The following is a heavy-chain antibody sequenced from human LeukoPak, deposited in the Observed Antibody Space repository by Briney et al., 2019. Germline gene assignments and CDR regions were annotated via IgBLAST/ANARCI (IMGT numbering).Heavy chain of an antibody. J-gene: IGHJ4*02. Sequence: GGSLRLSCAASGFTFSSYGMHWVRQAPGKGLEWVAVISYDGSNKYYADSVKGRFTISRDNSKNTLYLQMNSLRAEDTAVYYCAINYDYVWGSYRRMEDYWGQGTLVTVSS. CDR3: AINYDYVWGSYRRMEDY. V-gene: IGHV3-30*03. CDR2: ISYDGSNK. D-gene: IGHD3-16*02. CDR1: GFTFSSYG.